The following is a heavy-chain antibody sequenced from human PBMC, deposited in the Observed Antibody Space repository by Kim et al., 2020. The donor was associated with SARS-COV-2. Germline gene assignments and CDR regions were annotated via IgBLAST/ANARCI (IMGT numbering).Heavy chain of an antibody. CDR1: GFTFGRLTFGSFW. CDR3: ARTVAGRIDAFDI. CDR2: IKQDGSRE. D-gene: IGHD6-19*01. V-gene: IGHV3-7*03. Sequence: GGSLRLSCAASGFTFGRLTFGSFWMSWVRQAPGKGLEWVANIKQDGSREYYVDSMKGRFTISRDNAQNSLYLHVTSLRVEDTAVYYCARTVAGRIDAFDIWGHGTMVTVSS. J-gene: IGHJ3*02.